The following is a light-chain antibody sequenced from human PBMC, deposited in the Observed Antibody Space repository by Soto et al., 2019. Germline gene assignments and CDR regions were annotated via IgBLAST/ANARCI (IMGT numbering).Light chain of an antibody. Sequence: EIVLTQSPGTLSLSPGERATLSCRASQSVSNNYLAWHQQKPGQAPRLLIYAASTRATGVPARFSGSGSGTEFTLTISDLQSEDFAVYFCQHYDIWPLTFGGGTKVDIK. CDR3: QHYDIWPLT. V-gene: IGKV3-15*01. J-gene: IGKJ4*01. CDR2: AAS. CDR1: QSVSNN.